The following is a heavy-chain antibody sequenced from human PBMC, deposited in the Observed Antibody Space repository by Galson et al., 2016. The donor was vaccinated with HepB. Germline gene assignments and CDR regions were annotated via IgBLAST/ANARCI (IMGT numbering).Heavy chain of an antibody. J-gene: IGHJ5*02. CDR3: AKDPPPDYDFYPANWFDP. CDR1: GFTFSNYA. D-gene: IGHD3-3*01. V-gene: IGHV3-23*01. CDR2: ISGSGGSA. Sequence: SLRLSCAASGFTFSNYAMNWVRQAPGKGLEWVSAISGSGGSAYYADSVKGRFTISRDNSKNTLYLQMNSLRADDTAIYYCAKDPPPDYDFYPANWFDPWGQGTLVTASS.